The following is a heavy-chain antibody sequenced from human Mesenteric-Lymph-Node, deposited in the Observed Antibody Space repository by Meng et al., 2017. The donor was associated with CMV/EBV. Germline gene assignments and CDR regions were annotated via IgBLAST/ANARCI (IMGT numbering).Heavy chain of an antibody. V-gene: IGHV3-30*19. CDR3: ARAPERYFNYFDY. J-gene: IGHJ4*02. D-gene: IGHD3-9*01. Sequence: GESLKISCAASGFTFSSYGMHWVRQAPGKGLVWVAVISYDGTTQNYADSVKGRFTISRDNSKNTLYLQMNSLRAEDTAVYYCARAPERYFNYFDYWGQGTLVTVSS. CDR2: ISYDGTTQ. CDR1: GFTFSSYG.